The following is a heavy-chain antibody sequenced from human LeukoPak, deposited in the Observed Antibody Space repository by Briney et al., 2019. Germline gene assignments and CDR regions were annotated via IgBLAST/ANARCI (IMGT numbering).Heavy chain of an antibody. J-gene: IGHJ4*02. CDR3: ARAGPGLQQLTVRGFDY. CDR2: ISSSSSYI. Sequence: GGSLRLSCAASGFTFSSYSMNWVRQAPGKGLEWVSSISSSSSYIYYADSVKGRFTISRDNSRNTLYLQMNSLRAEDTAVYYCARAGPGLQQLTVRGFDYWGQGTLVTVSS. D-gene: IGHD6-13*01. V-gene: IGHV3-21*01. CDR1: GFTFSSYS.